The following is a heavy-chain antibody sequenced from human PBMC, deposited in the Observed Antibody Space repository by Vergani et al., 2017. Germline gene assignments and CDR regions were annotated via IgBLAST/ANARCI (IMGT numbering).Heavy chain of an antibody. D-gene: IGHD2-2*02. J-gene: IGHJ6*02. CDR1: GGTFSSYA. Sequence: QVQLVQSGAEVKTPGSSVKVSCKASGGTFSSYAISWVRQAPGQGLEWMGRIIPIFGTANYAQKFQGRVTITADESTSTAYMELSSLRSEDTAVYYCARDRRYCSSTSCYTPDYYYYGMDVWGQGTTVTVSS. CDR3: ARDRRYCSSTSCYTPDYYYYGMDV. V-gene: IGHV1-69*18. CDR2: IIPIFGTA.